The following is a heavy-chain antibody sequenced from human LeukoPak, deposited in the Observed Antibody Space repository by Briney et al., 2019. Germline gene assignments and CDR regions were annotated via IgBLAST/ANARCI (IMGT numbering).Heavy chain of an antibody. Sequence: SGGSLRLSCAASGFTFNNYGMHWVRQAPGKGLEWVAFIRYDGSNKYYADSVKGRFTISRDNSKNTLYLQMNSLRAEDTAVYYCAKTKGYYYYMDVWGKGTTVTVSS. CDR2: IRYDGSNK. D-gene: IGHD2-8*01. V-gene: IGHV3-30*02. CDR1: GFTFNNYG. CDR3: AKTKGYYYYMDV. J-gene: IGHJ6*03.